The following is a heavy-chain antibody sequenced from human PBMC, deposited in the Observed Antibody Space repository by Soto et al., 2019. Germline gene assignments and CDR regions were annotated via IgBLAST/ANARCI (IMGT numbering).Heavy chain of an antibody. Sequence: EVQLVESGGGLVQPGGSLRLSCAASGFTFSSYAMHWVRQAPGKGLEYVSAISSNGGSTYYANSVKGRFTISRDNSKNTLYLQMGSLRAEDMAVYYCARGMDYWGQGTLVTVSS. V-gene: IGHV3-64*01. CDR3: ARGMDY. CDR1: GFTFSSYA. CDR2: ISSNGGST. J-gene: IGHJ4*02.